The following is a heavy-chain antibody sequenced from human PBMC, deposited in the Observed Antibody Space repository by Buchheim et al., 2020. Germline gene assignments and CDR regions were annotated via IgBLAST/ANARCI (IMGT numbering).Heavy chain of an antibody. J-gene: IGHJ4*02. CDR1: GFTFSSYG. V-gene: IGHV3-33*01. D-gene: IGHD1-26*01. CDR2: IWYDGSNK. Sequence: QVQLVESGGGVVQPGRSLRLSCAASGFTFSSYGMHWVRQAPGKGLEWVAVIWYDGSNKYYADSVKGRFTISRDNTKNTLYLQMNNRKAEDTGVDYCSRGDSGSSSFYFDYWGQGTL. CDR3: SRGDSGSSSFYFDY.